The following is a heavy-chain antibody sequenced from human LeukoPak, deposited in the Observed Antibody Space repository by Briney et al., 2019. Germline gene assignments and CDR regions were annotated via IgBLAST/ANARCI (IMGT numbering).Heavy chain of an antibody. CDR2: INPSGGTT. CDR3: ARAKGLFDY. Sequence: ASVKVSCKASGYTFTTYYMHWVRQAPGQGLEWMGMINPSGGTTSYEQKLQGRVTMTRDTSTSTVYMELSSLRSEDTAVFYCARAKGLFDYWGQGTLVTVSS. CDR1: GYTFTTYY. J-gene: IGHJ4*02. V-gene: IGHV1-46*04.